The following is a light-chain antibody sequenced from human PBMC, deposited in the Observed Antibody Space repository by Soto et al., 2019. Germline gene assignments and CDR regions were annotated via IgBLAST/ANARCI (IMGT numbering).Light chain of an antibody. CDR3: QSYDSSLSGYV. Sequence: QSVLTQPPSVSEAPGQRVTISCTGSSSNIGAGYEAHWYQQVPGTAPKLLIYENNNRPSGVPDRFSGSKSGTSASLAITGLQTDDEAEYYWQSYDSSLSGYVFGTGTKVTVL. J-gene: IGLJ1*01. CDR1: SSNIGAGYE. V-gene: IGLV1-40*01. CDR2: ENN.